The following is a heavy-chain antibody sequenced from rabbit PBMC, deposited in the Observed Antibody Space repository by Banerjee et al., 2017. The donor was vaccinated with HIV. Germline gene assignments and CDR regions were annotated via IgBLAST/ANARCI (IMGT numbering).Heavy chain of an antibody. CDR1: GFSFSSSYY. Sequence: QSLEESGGGLVKPEGSLTLTCTTSGFSFSSSYYMCWVRQAPGKGLEWIACIHAGSSGNTSYATWAKGRFTISKTSSTTVTLQMTSLTAADTATYFCARAAYGSSSAYDLWGQGTLVTDS. V-gene: IGHV1S40*01. D-gene: IGHD1-1*01. CDR2: IHAGSSGNT. CDR3: ARAAYGSSSAYDL. J-gene: IGHJ4*01.